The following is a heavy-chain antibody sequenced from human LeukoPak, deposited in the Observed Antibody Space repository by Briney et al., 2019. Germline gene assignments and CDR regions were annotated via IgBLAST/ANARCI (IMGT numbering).Heavy chain of an antibody. CDR1: GFTFDDCA. J-gene: IGHJ3*02. D-gene: IGHD5-24*01. V-gene: IGHV3-9*01. CDR2: IRNSGPI. Sequence: PGRSLRLSCAASGFTFDDCAMHWVRQAPGKGLEWVSGIRNSGPIGYADSVKGRFTISRDNAKNSLYLQMNSLRAEDTALYYCAKDVEMATSDAFDIWGQGTRVTVSS. CDR3: AKDVEMATSDAFDI.